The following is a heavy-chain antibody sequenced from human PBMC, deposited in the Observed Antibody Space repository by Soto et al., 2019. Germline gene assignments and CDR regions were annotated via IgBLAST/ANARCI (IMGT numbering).Heavy chain of an antibody. D-gene: IGHD3-3*01. CDR2: IKQDGNDT. CDR3: TRVDYDFWSGYPALYYYGMDV. J-gene: IGHJ6*02. Sequence: PGGSLRLSCVGSGFTFSSFWMTWVRQAPGKGLEWVADIKQDGNDTYYVDSVKGLFTISRDNAKNSVFLQMNSLRADDTAVYYCTRVDYDFWSGYPALYYYGMDVWGQGTTVTVSS. V-gene: IGHV3-7*03. CDR1: GFTFSSFW.